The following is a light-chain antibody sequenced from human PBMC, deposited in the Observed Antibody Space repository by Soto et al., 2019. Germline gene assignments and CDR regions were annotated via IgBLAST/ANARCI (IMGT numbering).Light chain of an antibody. CDR1: QSVLYSSNNKNY. J-gene: IGKJ1*01. CDR3: QQYYSVPWT. Sequence: DIVMTQSPDSLAVSLGERATINCKSSQSVLYSSNNKNYLAWYQQKPRQPPKLLIYWASTRESGVPDRFSGSESGTDFPLTIGSLQAEDVAVYYCQQYYSVPWTFGQGTKVEIK. CDR2: WAS. V-gene: IGKV4-1*01.